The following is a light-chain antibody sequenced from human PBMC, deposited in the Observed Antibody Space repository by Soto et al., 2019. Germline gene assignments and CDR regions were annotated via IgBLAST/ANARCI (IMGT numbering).Light chain of an antibody. CDR3: QKYNSAPLT. CDR2: AAS. CDR1: QGIGVY. J-gene: IGKJ4*01. Sequence: DIQMTQSPSSLSASFGDRVTITFRASQGIGVYLAWFQQKPGNAPKLLIYAASTLQSGVPSRFSGSGSGTDFTLTISGLQPEDVATSYCQKYNSAPLTFGGGTKVEIK. V-gene: IGKV1-27*01.